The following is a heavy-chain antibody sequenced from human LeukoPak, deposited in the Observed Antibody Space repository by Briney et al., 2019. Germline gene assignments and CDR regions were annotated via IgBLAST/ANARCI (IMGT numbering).Heavy chain of an antibody. D-gene: IGHD3-10*01. J-gene: IGHJ4*02. Sequence: NRGESLKISCKGSGYSFSSYWIGWVRQMPGKGLEWMGIIYPVDSDTRYSPSFQGQVTISADKSISTAYLQWSSLKASDSAIYYCATKVRGGYFFDHRGQGTLVTVSS. CDR3: ATKVRGGYFFDH. CDR1: GYSFSSYW. V-gene: IGHV5-51*01. CDR2: IYPVDSDT.